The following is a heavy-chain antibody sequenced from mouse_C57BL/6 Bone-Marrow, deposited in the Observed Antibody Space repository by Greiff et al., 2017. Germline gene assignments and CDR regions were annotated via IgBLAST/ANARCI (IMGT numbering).Heavy chain of an antibody. D-gene: IGHD1-1*01. Sequence: EVHLVESGAELVRPGASVKLSCTASGFNIKDDYMHWVKQRPEQGLEWIGWIDPENGDTEYASKFQGKATITADTSSNTAYLQLSSLTSEDTAVYYCTNYYGSRYYFDYWGQGTTLTVSS. V-gene: IGHV14-4*01. CDR3: TNYYGSRYYFDY. J-gene: IGHJ2*01. CDR1: GFNIKDDY. CDR2: IDPENGDT.